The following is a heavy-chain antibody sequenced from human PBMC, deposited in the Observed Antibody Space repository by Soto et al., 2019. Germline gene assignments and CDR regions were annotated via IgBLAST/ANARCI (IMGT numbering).Heavy chain of an antibody. CDR3: ARSHGYSGSWYKSEWFDP. Sequence: PSETLSLTCAVYGGSFSGYYWSWIRQPPGKGLEWIGEINHSGSTNYNPSLRSRVTISVDTSKNQFSLKLSSVTAADTAVYYCARSHGYSGSWYKSEWFDPWGQGTLVTVSS. D-gene: IGHD6-13*01. CDR2: INHSGST. V-gene: IGHV4-34*01. J-gene: IGHJ5*02. CDR1: GGSFSGYY.